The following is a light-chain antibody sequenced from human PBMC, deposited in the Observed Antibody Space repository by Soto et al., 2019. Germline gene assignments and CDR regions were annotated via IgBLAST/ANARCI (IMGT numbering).Light chain of an antibody. Sequence: TVMTQSPATLSMSPGDRAALSCRASLNVATNMAWYQQKPGQAPRLLIYGASIRATGVPARFTGSGSGTEFTLTINNLQSEDFAVYYCHKYNTGLRTFGRGTRVE. CDR2: GAS. CDR3: HKYNTGLRT. V-gene: IGKV3-15*01. J-gene: IGKJ1*01. CDR1: LNVATN.